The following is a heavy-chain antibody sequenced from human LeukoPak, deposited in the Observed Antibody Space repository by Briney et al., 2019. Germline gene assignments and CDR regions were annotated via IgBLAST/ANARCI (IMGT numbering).Heavy chain of an antibody. CDR1: GGSINFYY. J-gene: IGHJ4*02. V-gene: IGHV4-59*12. Sequence: PSETLSLTCTVSGGSINFYYWHWMRQPPGKGLEWIGHTFYSGNAKYNPSLESRVTISVDRSKNQISLNLISVTAADTAVYYCASCLFTRSFDYWGQGTLVTVSS. D-gene: IGHD2-15*01. CDR2: TFYSGNA. CDR3: ASCLFTRSFDY.